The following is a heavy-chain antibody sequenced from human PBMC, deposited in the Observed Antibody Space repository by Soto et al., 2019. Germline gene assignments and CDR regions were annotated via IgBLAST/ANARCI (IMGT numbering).Heavy chain of an antibody. CDR2: IYKDFT. D-gene: IGHD2-15*01. J-gene: IGHJ3*02. CDR1: GFTVTDIS. CDR3: AREPRYCSGGSCSIMGDAFDN. V-gene: IGHV3-66*01. Sequence: EVQLVESGGGLVQPGGSLRLSCVASGFTVTDISMNWVRQAPGKGLEWVSVIYKDFTDYADFVKGRFSVSTDSSKNALYLQMDNLRAEDTAVYYCAREPRYCSGGSCSIMGDAFDNWGQGAMVTVSS.